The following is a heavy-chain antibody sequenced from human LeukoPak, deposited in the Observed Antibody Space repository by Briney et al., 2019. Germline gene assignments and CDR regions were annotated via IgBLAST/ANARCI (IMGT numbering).Heavy chain of an antibody. Sequence: PSETLSLTCTVSGGSISSYYWSWIRQPPGKGLEWIGYIYYSGSTNYNPSLKSRVTISVDTSKNQFSLKLSSVTAADTAVYYCARADRYYDLVGAVGWFDPWGQGTLVTVSS. CDR1: GGSISSYY. D-gene: IGHD3-3*01. V-gene: IGHV4-59*01. J-gene: IGHJ5*02. CDR3: ARADRYYDLVGAVGWFDP. CDR2: IYYSGST.